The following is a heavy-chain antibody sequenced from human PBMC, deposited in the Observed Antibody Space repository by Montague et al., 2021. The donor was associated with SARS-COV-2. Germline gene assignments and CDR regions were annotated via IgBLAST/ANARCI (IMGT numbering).Heavy chain of an antibody. J-gene: IGHJ5*02. CDR3: SREVSGSYYNGWVDP. V-gene: IGHV4-59*01. D-gene: IGHD3-10*01. CDR2: IYYSGST. CDR1: GGSISSYY. Sequence: SETLSLTCTVSGGSISSYYWSWIRQPPGKGLEWIGNIYYSGSTNXXPSLNSRVTISVDTAKNQFSLKLSSVTAAVTAMYYCSREVSGSYYNGWVDPWGQGTLVTVSS.